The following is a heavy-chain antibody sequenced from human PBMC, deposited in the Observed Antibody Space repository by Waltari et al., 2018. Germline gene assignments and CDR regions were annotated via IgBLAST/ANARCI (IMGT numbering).Heavy chain of an antibody. V-gene: IGHV4-39*07. J-gene: IGHJ3*02. D-gene: IGHD6-13*01. Sequence: QLQLRESGPGLLKPSETLSLTCSVSGDSIGSGYYYWGWIRQAPGKGLEWIGSIYFAGSNYDNPSVKSQLTISVDASKNQFSLRLSSGTAADTAVYYCAREVGGSSWSTTPRGDAFDIWGQGTMVTVSS. CDR2: IYFAGSN. CDR1: GDSIGSGYYY. CDR3: AREVGGSSWSTTPRGDAFDI.